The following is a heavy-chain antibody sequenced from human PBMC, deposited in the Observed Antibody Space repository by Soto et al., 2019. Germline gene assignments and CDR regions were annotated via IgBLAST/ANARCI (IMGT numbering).Heavy chain of an antibody. J-gene: IGHJ4*02. Sequence: SETLSLTCTVSGGSISSYYWSWIRQPPGKGLEWIGYIYYSGSTNYNPSLKSRVTISVDTSKNQFSLKLSSVTAADTAVYYCAGAGAIPPAPYSFDYWGKGTLVTVPS. CDR2: IYYSGST. V-gene: IGHV4-59*01. D-gene: IGHD2-2*01. CDR1: GGSISSYY. CDR3: AGAGAIPPAPYSFDY.